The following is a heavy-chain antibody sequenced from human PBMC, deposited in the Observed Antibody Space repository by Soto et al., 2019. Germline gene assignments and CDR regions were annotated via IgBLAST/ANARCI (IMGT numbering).Heavy chain of an antibody. CDR2: IYPADSDT. CDR3: AKTIAPGLYGMDV. Sequence: GESLKISCKGSGYSFPSYWIGWVRQMPGKGLEWIGIIYPADSDTRYSPSFQGQVTISADKSISTAYLQWNSLKASDTAMYYCAKTIAPGLYGMDVWGQGTTVTVSS. V-gene: IGHV5-51*01. D-gene: IGHD6-13*01. J-gene: IGHJ6*02. CDR1: GYSFPSYW.